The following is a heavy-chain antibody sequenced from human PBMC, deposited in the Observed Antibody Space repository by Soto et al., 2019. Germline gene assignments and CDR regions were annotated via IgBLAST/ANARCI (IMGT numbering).Heavy chain of an antibody. CDR2: ISSYGADT. J-gene: IGHJ6*02. D-gene: IGHD3-3*01. CDR1: GFTFNSYA. V-gene: IGHV3-64*04. Sequence: GGSLRLSCSASGFTFNSYAMHWVRQAPGKGLEFVSAISSYGADTYYADSVKGRCTISRDNSKNTMYLQMHSLGADDTAVYYCAKDLYDFWSGYSYGLDVWGQGTTVTVSS. CDR3: AKDLYDFWSGYSYGLDV.